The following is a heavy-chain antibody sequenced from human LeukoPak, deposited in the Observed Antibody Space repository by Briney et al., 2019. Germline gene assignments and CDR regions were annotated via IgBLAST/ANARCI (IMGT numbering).Heavy chain of an antibody. Sequence: SETLSLTCTVSGSSISSYYWSWIRQPPGKGLEWIGYIYYSGTTNYNPSLKSRVTISVDTSKNQFSLKLNSVTAADTAAYYCARGVYIAAAQYGYWGQGTLVTVSS. D-gene: IGHD6-13*01. CDR3: ARGVYIAAAQYGY. CDR1: GSSISSYY. V-gene: IGHV4-59*01. CDR2: IYYSGTT. J-gene: IGHJ4*02.